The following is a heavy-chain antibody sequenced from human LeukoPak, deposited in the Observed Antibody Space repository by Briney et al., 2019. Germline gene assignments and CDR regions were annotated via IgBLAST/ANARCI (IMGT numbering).Heavy chain of an antibody. CDR3: ARRGVRGVPDY. CDR2: IYYSGST. Sequence: PSETLSLTCTVSGGSISSSSYYWGWIRQPPGKGLEWIGSIYYSGSTYYNPSLKSRVTISVDTSKNQFSLKLSSVTAADTAVYYCARRGVRGVPDYWGQGTLVTVSS. CDR1: GGSISSSSYY. V-gene: IGHV4-39*01. J-gene: IGHJ4*02. D-gene: IGHD3-10*01.